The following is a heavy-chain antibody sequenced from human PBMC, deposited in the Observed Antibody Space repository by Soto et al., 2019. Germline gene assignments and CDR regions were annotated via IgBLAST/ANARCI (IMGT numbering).Heavy chain of an antibody. CDR1: GFTFEDYA. Sequence: VHLVESGGRLVQPGGSLRLSCAVSGFTFEDYAMHWVRQAPGKGLEWVSGISWDSRSVAYADSVKGRFTISRDNAENSLHLKMNSLRAEDTAVYYCAKDSIRRSFSRSSTRARDAFDIWGQGTMVTVSS. CDR3: AKDSIRRSFSRSSTRARDAFDI. V-gene: IGHV3-9*01. J-gene: IGHJ3*02. CDR2: ISWDSRSV. D-gene: IGHD6-6*01.